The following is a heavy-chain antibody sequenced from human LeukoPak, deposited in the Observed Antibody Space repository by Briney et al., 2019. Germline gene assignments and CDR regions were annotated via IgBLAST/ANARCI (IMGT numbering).Heavy chain of an antibody. V-gene: IGHV4-34*01. CDR1: GGSFGCYY. CDR2: ITHSGST. D-gene: IGHD3-10*01. J-gene: IGHJ5*02. Sequence: SETLSLTCAVYGGSFGCYYWSWIRQPPGKGLEWIGEITHSGSTNYNPSLKSRVTISVDTSKNQFSLKLSSVTAADTAVYYCARGFRRGGQPASNWFDPWGQGTLVTVSS. CDR3: ARGFRRGGQPASNWFDP.